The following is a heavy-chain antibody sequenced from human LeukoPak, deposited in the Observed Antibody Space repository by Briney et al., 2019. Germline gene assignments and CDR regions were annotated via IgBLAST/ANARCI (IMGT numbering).Heavy chain of an antibody. D-gene: IGHD1-26*01. V-gene: IGHV3-21*01. CDR2: LSRTGSYR. CDR3: ARNKWDVREDVGGGFDI. J-gene: IGHJ3*02. Sequence: PGGSLRLSCVASGFAFSSYTMNWVRQAPGTGLEWVSSLSRTGSYRYYSASLKGRSTISRPNAKNSPYLQMESLRADGTTVYYCARNKWDVREDVGGGFDIWGQGTMVIVSS. CDR1: GFAFSSYT.